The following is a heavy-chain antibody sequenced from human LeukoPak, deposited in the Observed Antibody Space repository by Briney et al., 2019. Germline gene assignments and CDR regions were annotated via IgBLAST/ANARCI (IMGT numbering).Heavy chain of an antibody. Sequence: SETLSLTCTVSGGSISSGGYYWTWIRQHPAKGLEWIGYIYYSGNLYYNPSLKSRITISVDTSKNQFSLKLSSVTAADTAVYYCATLAGRRSIHPLEFDYWGQGTLVTVSS. CDR1: GGSISSGGYY. CDR3: ATLAGRRSIHPLEFDY. J-gene: IGHJ4*02. V-gene: IGHV4-31*03. CDR2: IYYSGNL. D-gene: IGHD3-10*01.